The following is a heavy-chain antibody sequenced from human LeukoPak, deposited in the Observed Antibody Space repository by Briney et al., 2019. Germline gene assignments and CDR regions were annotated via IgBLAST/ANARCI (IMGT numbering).Heavy chain of an antibody. D-gene: IGHD3-16*01. J-gene: IGHJ3*01. CDR3: AKGKVNHDGAFDF. CDR2: ISAGGRI. CDR1: GFSFSSYA. V-gene: IGHV3-23*01. Sequence: PGGSLRLSCVVSGFSFSSYAMAWVRQAPGKGLEWVSSISAGGRIYYADSGKGRFTISRDNSKETVFLQMNSLRAEDTAHYYCAKGKVNHDGAFDFWGQGTTVTVSS.